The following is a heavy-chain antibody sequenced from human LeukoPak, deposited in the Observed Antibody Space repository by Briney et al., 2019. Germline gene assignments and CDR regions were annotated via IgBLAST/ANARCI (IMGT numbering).Heavy chain of an antibody. D-gene: IGHD5-18*01. CDR3: ARVRHGYSYGLVDY. J-gene: IGHJ4*02. CDR1: GGSIISHY. CDR2: IYSSGNT. V-gene: IGHV4-59*11. Sequence: SETLSLTCTVSGGSIISHYWSWIRQPPGKGLEWIGYIYSSGNTNYNPSLKSRVTISVDTSKNQLSLKVSSVTAADTAVYYCARVRHGYSYGLVDYWGQGTLVTVSS.